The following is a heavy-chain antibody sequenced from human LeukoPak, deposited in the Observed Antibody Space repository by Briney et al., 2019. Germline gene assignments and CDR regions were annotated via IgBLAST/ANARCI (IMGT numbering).Heavy chain of an antibody. Sequence: GGSLRLSCAASGFIFSNAWMSWVRQAPGKGLEWVGHIKDRTDGGTTDYAAPVKGRFTISRDDAKNTLFLQMNNLKTEDTGVYYCTRDDGGIRPNDYWGQGTLVTASS. J-gene: IGHJ4*02. D-gene: IGHD3-16*01. CDR1: GFIFSNAW. CDR2: IKDRTDGGTT. V-gene: IGHV3-15*01. CDR3: TRDDGGIRPNDY.